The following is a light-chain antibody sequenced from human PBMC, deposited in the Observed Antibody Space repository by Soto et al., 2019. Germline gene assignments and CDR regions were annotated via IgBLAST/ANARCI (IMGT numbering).Light chain of an antibody. Sequence: QSALTQPASVSGSPGQSITISCTGTSSDVGGYNYVSWYQQHPGKAPKLMIYDVSNRPSGVSNRFSGSKSGNTASLTTSGLQAEDEADYYCSSYTSSSTDVFGTGTKVTVL. V-gene: IGLV2-14*01. CDR3: SSYTSSSTDV. CDR1: SSDVGGYNY. J-gene: IGLJ1*01. CDR2: DVS.